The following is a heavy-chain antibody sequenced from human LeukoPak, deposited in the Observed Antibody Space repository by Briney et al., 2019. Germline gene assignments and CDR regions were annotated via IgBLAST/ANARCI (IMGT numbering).Heavy chain of an antibody. D-gene: IGHD3-22*01. V-gene: IGHV3-23*01. J-gene: IGHJ4*02. Sequence: GGSLRLSCAASGFTFSSYAMSWVRQAPGKGLEWVSAISGSGGSTYYADSVKGGFTISRDNSKNTLYLQMNSLRAEDTAVYYCAKDYSLRYYDRSGTGLFDYWGQGTLVTVSS. CDR1: GFTFSSYA. CDR2: ISGSGGST. CDR3: AKDYSLRYYDRSGTGLFDY.